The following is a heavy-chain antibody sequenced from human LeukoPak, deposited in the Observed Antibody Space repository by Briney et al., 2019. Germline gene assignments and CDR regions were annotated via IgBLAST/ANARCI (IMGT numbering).Heavy chain of an antibody. CDR1: GGSLSSGGYY. J-gene: IGHJ4*02. V-gene: IGHV4-31*03. Sequence: SETLSLTCTVSGGSLSSGGYYWSWIRQHPGTGLEWIGSIYYSGSTNYNPSLQGRVTIPLDTSRNQFSLKLSSVTAADTAVYYCASGDNDPLFDYWGQGTLVTVSS. CDR2: IYYSGST. D-gene: IGHD1-1*01. CDR3: ASGDNDPLFDY.